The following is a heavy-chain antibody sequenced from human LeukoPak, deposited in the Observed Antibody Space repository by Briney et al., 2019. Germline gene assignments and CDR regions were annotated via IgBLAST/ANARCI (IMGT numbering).Heavy chain of an antibody. CDR1: GFTFSSYD. CDR3: ANADSSGWYYFDY. D-gene: IGHD6-19*01. Sequence: GGSLRLSCAASGFTFSSYDMHWVRQATGKGLEWVSAIGTAGDTYYPGSVKGRFTISRDNSNNTLYRQMNSLRAEDTAVYYCANADSSGWYYFDYWGQGTLVTVSS. V-gene: IGHV3-13*01. CDR2: IGTAGDT. J-gene: IGHJ4*02.